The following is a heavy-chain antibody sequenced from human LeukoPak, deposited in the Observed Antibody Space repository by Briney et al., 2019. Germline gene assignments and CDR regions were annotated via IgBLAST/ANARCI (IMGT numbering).Heavy chain of an antibody. J-gene: IGHJ4*02. V-gene: IGHV3-7*01. CDR2: IKQDGSEK. CDR3: ARRGWFGELFPANY. D-gene: IGHD3-10*01. CDR1: GFTFSSYS. Sequence: PGGSLRLSCAASGFTFSSYSMNWARQAPGKGLEWVANIKQDGSEKYYVDSVRGRFTISRDNAKNSLYLQMNSLRAEDTAVYYCARRGWFGELFPANYWGQGTLVTVSS.